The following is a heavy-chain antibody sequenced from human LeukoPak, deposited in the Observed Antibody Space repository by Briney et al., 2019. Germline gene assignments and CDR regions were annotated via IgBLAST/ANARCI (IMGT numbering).Heavy chain of an antibody. J-gene: IGHJ4*02. CDR3: AVGPGHYYDSSGYYFLDY. Sequence: SETLSLTCTVSGGSISNYYWSWIRQPPGKGLEWIGYIYYSGSTNYNPSLKSRVTISVDTSRNQFPLKLSSVTAADTAVYYCAVGPGHYYDSSGYYFLDYWGQGTLVTVSS. CDR1: GGSISNYY. V-gene: IGHV4-59*01. CDR2: IYYSGST. D-gene: IGHD3-22*01.